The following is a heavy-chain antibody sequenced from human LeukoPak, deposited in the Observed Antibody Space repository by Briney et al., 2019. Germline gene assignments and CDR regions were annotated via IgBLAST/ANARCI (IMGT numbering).Heavy chain of an antibody. Sequence: SETLSLTCTVSGGSISSYYWCWIRQPPGKGLEWIGYIYYSGSTNYNPSLKSRVTISVDTSKNQFSLKLNSVTAADTAVYYCARLVGGGRNDLDDWGQGTLVTVSS. CDR3: ARLVGGGRNDLDD. J-gene: IGHJ4*02. CDR1: GGSISSYY. CDR2: IYYSGST. V-gene: IGHV4-59*08. D-gene: IGHD2-15*01.